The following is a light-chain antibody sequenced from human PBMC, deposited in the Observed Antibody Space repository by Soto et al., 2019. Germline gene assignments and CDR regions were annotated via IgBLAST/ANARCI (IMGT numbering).Light chain of an antibody. V-gene: IGKV3-20*01. CDR3: QQYGNSPQT. J-gene: IGKJ1*01. CDR1: QSVNSSY. CDR2: GAS. Sequence: EIVLTQSPGTLSLSPGERVTLSCRASQSVNSSYLAWYQHKPGQAPRLLIYGASTRATGIPDRFSGSGSGTNFPLTITSLEPEDFAVYYCQQYGNSPQTFGQGTKLDIK.